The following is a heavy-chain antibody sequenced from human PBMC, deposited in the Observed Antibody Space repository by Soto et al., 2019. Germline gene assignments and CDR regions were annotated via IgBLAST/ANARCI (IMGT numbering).Heavy chain of an antibody. V-gene: IGHV1-18*01. D-gene: IGHD6-19*01. Sequence: QVQLVQSGAEVKKPGASVKVSCKASGYTFTNYGISSVRQAPGQGLEWMGWNSAYNGNTNYAQKLQGRVTMTTDTSTSTAYMELRSLRSDDTAVYYCARRQWLVGGYYYGMDVWGQGTTVTVSS. CDR2: NSAYNGNT. CDR1: GYTFTNYG. CDR3: ARRQWLVGGYYYGMDV. J-gene: IGHJ6*02.